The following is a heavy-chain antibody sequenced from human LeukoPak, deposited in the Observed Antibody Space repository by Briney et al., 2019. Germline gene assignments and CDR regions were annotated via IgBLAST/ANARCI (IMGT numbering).Heavy chain of an antibody. J-gene: IGHJ4*02. D-gene: IGHD3-10*01. Sequence: GESLKISCKGSGSSFTSYWISWVRQMPGKGLEWMGNIDPSDSYSNDSPSFQGHVTISADKSISTAYLQWSSLKASDTAMYYCARIGPWFGVTRPSFFDYWGQGTLVTVSS. CDR1: GSSFTSYW. CDR3: ARIGPWFGVTRPSFFDY. V-gene: IGHV5-10-1*01. CDR2: IDPSDSYS.